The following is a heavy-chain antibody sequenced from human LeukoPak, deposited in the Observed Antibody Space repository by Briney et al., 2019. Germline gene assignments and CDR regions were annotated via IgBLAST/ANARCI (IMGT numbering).Heavy chain of an antibody. V-gene: IGHV4-39*01. CDR3: ARLEDGSGSG. Sequence: SETLSLTCTVSGGSISSSSYYWGWIRQPPGKGLEWIGSIYYSGSTYYNPSLKSRVTISVDTSKNQFSLKLSSVTAADTAVYYCARLEDGSGSGWGQGTLVTVSS. CDR1: GGSISSSSYY. D-gene: IGHD3-10*01. CDR2: IYYSGST. J-gene: IGHJ4*02.